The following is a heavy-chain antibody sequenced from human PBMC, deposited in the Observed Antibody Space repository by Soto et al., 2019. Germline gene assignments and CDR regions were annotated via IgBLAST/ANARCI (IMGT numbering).Heavy chain of an antibody. D-gene: IGHD3-10*01. Sequence: WETLSLTCAVYGGSFSGYYWSWIRQPPGKGLEWIGEINHSGSTNYNPSLKSRVTISVDTSKNQFSLKLSSVTAADTAVYYCARWEYYGSGSYYYYGMDVWGQGTTVTVSS. CDR3: ARWEYYGSGSYYYYGMDV. V-gene: IGHV4-34*01. CDR1: GGSFSGYY. CDR2: INHSGST. J-gene: IGHJ6*02.